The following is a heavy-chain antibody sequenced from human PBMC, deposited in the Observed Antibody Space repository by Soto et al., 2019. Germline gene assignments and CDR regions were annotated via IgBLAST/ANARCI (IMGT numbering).Heavy chain of an antibody. CDR2: ISYDGSNK. V-gene: IGHV3-30-3*01. J-gene: IGHJ2*01. D-gene: IGHD3-22*01. CDR3: ARDGGYDSSGYYYWYFDL. Sequence: GGSLRLSCSASGFTFSNYAMHWVRQAPGKGLEWVAVISYDGSNKYYADSVKGRFTISRDNSKNTLYLQMNSLRAEDTAVYYCARDGGYDSSGYYYWYFDLWGRGTLVTVSS. CDR1: GFTFSNYA.